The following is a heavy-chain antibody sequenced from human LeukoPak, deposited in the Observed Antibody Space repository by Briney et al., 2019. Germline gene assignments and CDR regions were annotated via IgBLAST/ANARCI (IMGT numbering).Heavy chain of an antibody. V-gene: IGHV4-34*01. J-gene: IGHJ4*02. CDR2: INHSGYT. CDR1: GVSFDDYY. Sequence: SETLSLTCAVSGVSFDDYYWSWVRQTPGKGLEWIGEINHSGYTNDNPSLKSRVTLSIDTSRKQFSLNLRSVTVADAGTYYCTRMTTGRHYWGQGTLVSV. CDR3: TRMTTGRHY. D-gene: IGHD4-17*01.